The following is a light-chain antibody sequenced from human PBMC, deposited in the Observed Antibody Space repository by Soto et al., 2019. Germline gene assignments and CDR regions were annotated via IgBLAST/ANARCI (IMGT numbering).Light chain of an antibody. Sequence: HCVLNQPGSVSGASVQAIPISCTGNNSYVGGYNYVSWYQQHPGKAPKLMIYDVSNRPSGVSNRFSGSKSGNTASLTISGLQAEDEADYYCSSYTSSSTPVFGTGTKVTVL. CDR3: SSYTSSSTPV. CDR1: NSYVGGYNY. CDR2: DVS. J-gene: IGLJ1*01. V-gene: IGLV2-14*01.